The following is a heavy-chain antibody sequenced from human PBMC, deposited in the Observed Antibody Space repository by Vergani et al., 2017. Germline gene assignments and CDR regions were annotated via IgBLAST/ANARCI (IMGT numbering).Heavy chain of an antibody. V-gene: IGHV3-23*04. D-gene: IGHD6-13*01. Sequence: VQLVQSGAEVKKPGSSVKVSCKASGGTFSSYAMSWVRQAPGKGLEWVSAISGSGGSTYYADSVKGRFTISRDNSKNTLYLQMNSLRAEDTAVYYCAKDRAAAGMFDYWGQGTLVTVSS. CDR3: AKDRAAAGMFDY. J-gene: IGHJ4*02. CDR2: ISGSGGST. CDR1: GGTFSSYA.